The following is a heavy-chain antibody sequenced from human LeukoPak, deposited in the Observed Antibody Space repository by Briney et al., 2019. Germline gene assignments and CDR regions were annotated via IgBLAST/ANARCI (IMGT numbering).Heavy chain of an antibody. CDR1: GGSIRSSYYY. J-gene: IGHJ5*01. V-gene: IGHV4-39*01. Sequence: SETLSLTCTVSGGSIRSSYYYWGWIRQPPGKGLEWIGSIYDSGSTYYNPSLKSRVTISVDTSKNQFSLRLNSVTAADTAVYYCARGPPPGATAYAVVDSWGQGTQVTVSS. CDR3: ARGPPPGATAYAVVDS. D-gene: IGHD2-2*01. CDR2: IYDSGST.